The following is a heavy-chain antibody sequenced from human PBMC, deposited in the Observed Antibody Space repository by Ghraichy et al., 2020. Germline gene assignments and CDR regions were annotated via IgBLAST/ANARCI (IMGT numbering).Heavy chain of an antibody. V-gene: IGHV4-30-4*01. D-gene: IGHD1-26*01. CDR3: ARESGSNPRFDP. Sequence: SETLSLTCTVSGGSISSGDYYWSWIRQPPGKGLEWIGYIYYSGSTYYNPSLKSRVTISVDTSKNQFSLKLSSVTAADTAVYYCARESGSNPRFDPWGQGTLVTVSS. CDR2: IYYSGST. CDR1: GGSISSGDYY. J-gene: IGHJ5*02.